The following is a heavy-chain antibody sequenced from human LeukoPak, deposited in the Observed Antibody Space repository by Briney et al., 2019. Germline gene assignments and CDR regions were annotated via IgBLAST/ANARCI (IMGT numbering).Heavy chain of an antibody. D-gene: IGHD6-19*01. J-gene: IGHJ3*02. CDR3: AKPDSSGWYRRAFDI. Sequence: PGGSLRLSCAASGFTFSSYAMSWVRQAPGKGLEWVSAISGSGGSTYYADSVKGRFTTSRDNSKNTLYLQMNSLRAEDTAVYYGAKPDSSGWYRRAFDIWGQGTMVTVSS. CDR1: GFTFSSYA. CDR2: ISGSGGST. V-gene: IGHV3-23*01.